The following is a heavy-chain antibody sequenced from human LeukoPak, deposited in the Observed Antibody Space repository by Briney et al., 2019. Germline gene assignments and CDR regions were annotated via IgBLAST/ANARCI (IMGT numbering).Heavy chain of an antibody. D-gene: IGHD2-15*01. J-gene: IGHJ4*02. CDR1: GFTFSSYA. Sequence: GGTLRLSCAASGFTFSSYAMSWVRQAPGKGLEWVSAISGSGGSTYYADSVKGRFTISRDNSKNTLYLQMNSLRAEDTAVYYCAKAKSSIVVVVAAHYWGQGTLVTVSS. CDR3: AKAKSSIVVVVAAHY. V-gene: IGHV3-23*01. CDR2: ISGSGGST.